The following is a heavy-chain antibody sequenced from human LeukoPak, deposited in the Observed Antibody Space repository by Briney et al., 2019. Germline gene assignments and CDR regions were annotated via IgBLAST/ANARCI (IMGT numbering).Heavy chain of an antibody. Sequence: GGSLRLSCAASGLTFSSSWMTWVRQTPGKGLEWVDNIKEDGSEKYYVDSVKGRFTISRDNAKNSLYLQMNSLRAEDTALYYCATDVGADWGQGTRVTVSS. V-gene: IGHV3-7*01. CDR2: IKEDGSEK. CDR1: GLTFSSSW. J-gene: IGHJ4*02. CDR3: ATDVGAD.